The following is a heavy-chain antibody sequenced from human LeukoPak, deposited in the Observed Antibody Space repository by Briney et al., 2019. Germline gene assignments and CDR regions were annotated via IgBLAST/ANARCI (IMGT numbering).Heavy chain of an antibody. CDR3: AREGTQTYYYDSSGSYYGY. D-gene: IGHD3-22*01. CDR1: GFTFSDYY. CDR2: ISSSGSTI. Sequence: SGGSLRLSCAASGFTFSDYYMSWIRQAAGKGLEWGSYISSSGSTIYYADSVKGRFTISTDNAKNSPYLQMNSLRAEDTAVYYCAREGTQTYYYDSSGSYYGYWGQGTLVTVSS. V-gene: IGHV3-11*04. J-gene: IGHJ4*02.